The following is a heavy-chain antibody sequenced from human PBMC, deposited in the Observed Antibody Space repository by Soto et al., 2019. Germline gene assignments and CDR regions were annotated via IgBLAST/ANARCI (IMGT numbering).Heavy chain of an antibody. Sequence: GGSLRLSCAASGFTFSSYGMHWVRQAPGKGLEWVAVIWYDGSNKYYADSVKGRFTVSRDNSKNTLYLQMNSLRAEDTAVYYCARGTAVAPFDYWGQGTRVIVSS. V-gene: IGHV3-33*01. J-gene: IGHJ4*02. D-gene: IGHD6-19*01. CDR3: ARGTAVAPFDY. CDR2: IWYDGSNK. CDR1: GFTFSSYG.